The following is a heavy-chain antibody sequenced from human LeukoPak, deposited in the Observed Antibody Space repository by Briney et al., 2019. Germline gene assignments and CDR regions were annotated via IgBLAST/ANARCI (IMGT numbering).Heavy chain of an antibody. Sequence: SETLSLTCTVAAGSISSSSYYWGWIRQPPGKGLEWIGSIYYSGSTYYNPSLKSRVTISVDTSKNQFSLKLSSVTAADTAVYYCARMSSGWYGNWFDPWGQGTLVTVSS. CDR1: AGSISSSSYY. J-gene: IGHJ5*02. CDR2: IYYSGST. D-gene: IGHD6-19*01. CDR3: ARMSSGWYGNWFDP. V-gene: IGHV4-39*07.